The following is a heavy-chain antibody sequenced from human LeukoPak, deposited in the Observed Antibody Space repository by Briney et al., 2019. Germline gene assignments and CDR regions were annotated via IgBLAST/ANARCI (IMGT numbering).Heavy chain of an antibody. V-gene: IGHV3-23*01. Sequence: GGSLRLSCAASGFTFSSSAMSWVRQAPGKGLEWVSSISGSGSGGSAYYADSVKGRFTISRDNSKNTLYLQMNSLRAEDTAVYYCAKSGYNRFDYWGQGTLVTVSS. CDR3: AKSGYNRFDY. D-gene: IGHD5-24*01. CDR2: ISGSGSGGSA. CDR1: GFTFSSSA. J-gene: IGHJ4*02.